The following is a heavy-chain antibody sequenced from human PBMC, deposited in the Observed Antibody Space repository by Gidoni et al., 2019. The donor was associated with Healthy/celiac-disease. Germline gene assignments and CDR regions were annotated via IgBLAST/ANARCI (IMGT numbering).Heavy chain of an antibody. D-gene: IGHD5-18*01. V-gene: IGHV1-69*01. CDR2: IIPIFVTA. CDR3: ARERPYSYGLLVWFDP. J-gene: IGHJ5*02. Sequence: QVQLVQSGAEVKKPGSSVKVSCKASGGNFSSYAISWVRQAPGQGLEWMGGIIPIFVTANYAQKVQGRVTITADESTSTAYMELSSLRSEDTAVYYCARERPYSYGLLVWFDPWGQGTLVTVSS. CDR1: GGNFSSYA.